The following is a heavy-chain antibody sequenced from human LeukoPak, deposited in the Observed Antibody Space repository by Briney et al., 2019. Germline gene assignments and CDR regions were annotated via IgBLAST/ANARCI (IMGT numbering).Heavy chain of an antibody. CDR2: LSDSGGKT. J-gene: IGHJ4*02. CDR1: GFVFSSYA. Sequence: GGSLRLSCAASGFVFSSYAMSWVRQAPGKGLEWVSTLSDSGGKTYYADSVKGRFTISRDNSKNTLYLQMNSLRAEDAAVYYCAKVGLRLGGDYWGQGTLVTVSS. V-gene: IGHV3-23*01. CDR3: AKVGLRLGGDY. D-gene: IGHD4-17*01.